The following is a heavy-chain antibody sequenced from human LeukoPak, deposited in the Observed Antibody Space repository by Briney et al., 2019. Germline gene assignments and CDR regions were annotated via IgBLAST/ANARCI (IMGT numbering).Heavy chain of an antibody. D-gene: IGHD1-26*01. CDR3: ARDLNSGSYSFDY. J-gene: IGHJ4*02. CDR1: GFTFSSYS. Sequence: PGGSLRLSCAASGFTFSSYSMNWVRQAPGKGLEWVSSISSSSSYIYYADSVKGRFTISRDNAKNSLYLQMNSLRAEDTAVYCCARDLNSGSYSFDYWGQGTLVTVSS. CDR2: ISSSSSYI. V-gene: IGHV3-21*01.